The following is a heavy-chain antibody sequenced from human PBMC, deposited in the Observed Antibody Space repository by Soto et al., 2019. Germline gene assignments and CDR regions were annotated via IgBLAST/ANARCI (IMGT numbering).Heavy chain of an antibody. J-gene: IGHJ6*02. CDR3: ARPEYSSSSYGMDV. CDR2: ISSSSSTI. Sequence: EVQLVESGGGLVQPGGSLRLSCAASGFTFSSYSMNWVRQAPGKGLEWVSYISSSSSTIYYADSVKGRFTISRDNAKNSLYLQMNCLRDEDTAVYYCARPEYSSSSYGMDVWGQGTTVTVSS. V-gene: IGHV3-48*02. CDR1: GFTFSSYS. D-gene: IGHD6-6*01.